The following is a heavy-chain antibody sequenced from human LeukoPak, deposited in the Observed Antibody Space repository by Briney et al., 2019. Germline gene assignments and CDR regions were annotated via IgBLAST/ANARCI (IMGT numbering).Heavy chain of an antibody. J-gene: IGHJ4*02. CDR1: GGSISSSSYY. D-gene: IGHD3-10*01. CDR2: IYYSGST. Sequence: PSETLSLTCTVSGGSISSSSYYWGWIRQPPGKGLEWIGSIYYSGSTYYNPSLKSRVTISVDTSKNQFSLKLSSVTAADTAVYYCQGYGYYGSGSYLFDYWGQGTLVNVSS. V-gene: IGHV4-39*01. CDR3: QGYGYYGSGSYLFDY.